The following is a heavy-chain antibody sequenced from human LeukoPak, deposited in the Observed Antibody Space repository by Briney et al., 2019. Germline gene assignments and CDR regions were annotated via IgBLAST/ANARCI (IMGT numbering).Heavy chain of an antibody. CDR1: GGSISSYY. D-gene: IGHD2-21*02. Sequence: PSETLSLTCTVSGGSISSYYWSWIRQHPGKGLEWIGYIYYSGSTYYNPSLKSRVTISVDTSKNQFSLKLSSVTAADTAVYYCARDLYCGGDCYSGYYYYGMDVWGQGTTVTVSS. V-gene: IGHV4-59*06. CDR2: IYYSGST. J-gene: IGHJ6*02. CDR3: ARDLYCGGDCYSGYYYYGMDV.